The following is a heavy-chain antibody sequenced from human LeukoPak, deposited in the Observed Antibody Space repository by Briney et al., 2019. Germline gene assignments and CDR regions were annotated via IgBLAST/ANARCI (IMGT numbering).Heavy chain of an antibody. CDR2: INPNSGGT. Sequence: ASVKVSCKASGYTFTGYYMHWVRQAPGQGLEWMGRINPNSGGTNYAQKFQGRVTMTRDTSISTACMELSRLRSDDTAVYYCARDRAGKITIFGVGIDYWGQGTLVTVSS. CDR3: ARDRAGKITIFGVGIDY. D-gene: IGHD3-3*01. CDR1: GYTFTGYY. J-gene: IGHJ4*02. V-gene: IGHV1-2*06.